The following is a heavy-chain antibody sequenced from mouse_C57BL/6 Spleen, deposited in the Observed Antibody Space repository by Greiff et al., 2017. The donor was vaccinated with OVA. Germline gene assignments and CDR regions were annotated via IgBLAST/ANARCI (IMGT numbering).Heavy chain of an antibody. D-gene: IGHD1-1*01. J-gene: IGHJ2*01. CDR2: IYPGSGNT. V-gene: IGHV1-76*01. CDR3: ARGTVESYFDY. CDR1: GYTFTDYY. Sequence: VQLQPSWAELVRPGASVKLSCKASGYTFTDYYINWVKQRPGQGLEWIARIYPGSGNTYYNEKFKGKATLTAEKSSSTAYMQLSSLTSEDAAVYFCARGTVESYFDYWGKGTTLTVSS.